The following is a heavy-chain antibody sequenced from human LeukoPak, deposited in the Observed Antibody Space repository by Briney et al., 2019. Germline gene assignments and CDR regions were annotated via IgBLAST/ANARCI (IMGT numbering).Heavy chain of an antibody. CDR3: ARDGYNRIDY. D-gene: IGHD5-24*01. CDR2: IYYSGST. CDR1: GGSISTSSYY. J-gene: IGHJ4*02. Sequence: SETLSLTCTVSGGSISTSSYYWGWIRQPPGKGLEWIGSIYYSGSTYYNPSLKSRVTISVDTSKNQFSLKLSSVTAADTAVYYCARDGYNRIDYWGQGTLVTVSS. V-gene: IGHV4-39*02.